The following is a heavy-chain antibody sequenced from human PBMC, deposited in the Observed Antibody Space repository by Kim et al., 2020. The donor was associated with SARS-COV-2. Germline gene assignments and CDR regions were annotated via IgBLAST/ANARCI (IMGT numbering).Heavy chain of an antibody. Sequence: SETLSLICSVSGGSISSYYWNWIRQTPGKGLECIGYIYEDGVTNYNPSLKSRVTISIDMSKNQFSLNLSSVTAADTALYYCARIDSGGWAFDLWGQGTMVTVS. V-gene: IGHV4-59*08. J-gene: IGHJ3*01. D-gene: IGHD3-22*01. CDR1: GGSISSYY. CDR3: ARIDSGGWAFDL. CDR2: IYEDGVT.